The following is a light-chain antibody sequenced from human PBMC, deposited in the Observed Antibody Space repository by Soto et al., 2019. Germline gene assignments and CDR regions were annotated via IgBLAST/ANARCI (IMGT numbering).Light chain of an antibody. CDR3: QQRSNWPST. V-gene: IGKV3D-20*02. CDR2: GAS. CDR1: QSVSNNY. Sequence: EIVLTQSPGTLSLSPGERATLSCRASQSVSNNYLAWYQQKPGQAPRLLILGASSRGTGIPDRFSGSGSGTDFTLTISRLEPEDFAVYYCQQRSNWPSTFGGGTKVDIK. J-gene: IGKJ4*01.